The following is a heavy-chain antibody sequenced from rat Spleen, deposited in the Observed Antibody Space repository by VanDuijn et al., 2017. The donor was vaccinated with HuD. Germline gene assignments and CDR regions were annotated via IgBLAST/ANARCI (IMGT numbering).Heavy chain of an antibody. CDR3: ARHEDYGGYSRDYFGY. Sequence: EVQLVESGGGLVQPGRSLKLSCAASGFTFSDYSMAWVRQAPKKGLEWVATISYDGSSTYYRDSVKGRFTISRNNAEDTIYLQMNSLRSEDTATYYCARHEDYGGYSRDYFGYWGQGVVVTVSS. D-gene: IGHD1-11*01. CDR1: GFTFSDYS. J-gene: IGHJ2*01. CDR2: ISYDGSST. V-gene: IGHV5-7*01.